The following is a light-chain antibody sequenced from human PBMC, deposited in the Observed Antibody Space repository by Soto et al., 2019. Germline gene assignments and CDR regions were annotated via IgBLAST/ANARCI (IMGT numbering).Light chain of an antibody. CDR2: GAS. Sequence: EIVMTQSPATLYVSLGDRVTLYCRASQSVSRNLAWYQQKPGQPPRLLIFGASTRANGIPARFSGSGSGTEFTLTISSLQSEDFAVYYCQQDKNWPPITFGQGTRLEIK. CDR3: QQDKNWPPIT. CDR1: QSVSRN. V-gene: IGKV3D-15*01. J-gene: IGKJ5*01.